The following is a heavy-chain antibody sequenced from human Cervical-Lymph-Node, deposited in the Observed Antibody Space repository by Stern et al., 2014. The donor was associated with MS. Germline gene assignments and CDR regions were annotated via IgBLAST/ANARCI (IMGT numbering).Heavy chain of an antibody. CDR3: ASLYDPGYDGMDV. D-gene: IGHD1-1*01. CDR1: GFTFSGYS. CDR2: INIMISYI. V-gene: IGHV3-21*01. Sequence: EVQLVESGGGLVKPGGSLRLSCAASGFTFSGYSMNWVRQAPGKGLEWVSAINIMISYIYYPDSGKGRFTISRDNAKSSLYLQMDSLRAEDTAVYYCASLYDPGYDGMDVWGQGTTVTVSS. J-gene: IGHJ6*02.